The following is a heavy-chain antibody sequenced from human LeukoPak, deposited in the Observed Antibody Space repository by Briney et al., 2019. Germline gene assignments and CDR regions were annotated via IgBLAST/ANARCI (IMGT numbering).Heavy chain of an antibody. CDR3: AKHLRATNTYIFFGLDV. Sequence: GGSLRLSCAASGFSISNDWMSWVRQAPGKGLEWVARVKSKGAGETTDYAAPVKGRFTISRDNAKNSLYLQMTSLRPEDTALYYCAKHLRATNTYIFFGLDVWGQGTTVTVSS. V-gene: IGHV3-15*05. D-gene: IGHD1-26*01. CDR1: GFSISNDW. J-gene: IGHJ6*02. CDR2: VKSKGAGETT.